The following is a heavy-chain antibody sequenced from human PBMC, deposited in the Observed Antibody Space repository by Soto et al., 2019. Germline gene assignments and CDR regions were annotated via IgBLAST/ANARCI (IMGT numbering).Heavy chain of an antibody. V-gene: IGHV4-59*08. CDR3: ARQRRDFDY. J-gene: IGHJ4*02. CDR2: IFSSGST. Sequence: SETLSLTCTVSGGSLSHYYWRWIRQPPGKGMQWIGYIFSSGSTNYNPSLKSRVTISVNTSKNQFSLNLNSVTAADTAVYYCARQRRDFDYWGQGSPGHRL. CDR1: GGSLSHYY.